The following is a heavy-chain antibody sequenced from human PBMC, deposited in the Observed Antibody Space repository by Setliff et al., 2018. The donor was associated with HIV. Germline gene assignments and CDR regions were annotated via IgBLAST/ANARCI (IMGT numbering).Heavy chain of an antibody. CDR2: INPNSGGT. CDR3: ASHAKTVDTGLFDY. Sequence: ASVKVSCKTSGYTFDAKYIHWARQAPGQGLEWMGWINPNSGGTNYARKFQGRVTMTRDTSISTAYMELNSLRSGDTAVYYCASHAKTVDTGLFDYWGQGTQVTVSS. V-gene: IGHV1-2*02. CDR1: GYTFDAKY. D-gene: IGHD3-9*01. J-gene: IGHJ4*02.